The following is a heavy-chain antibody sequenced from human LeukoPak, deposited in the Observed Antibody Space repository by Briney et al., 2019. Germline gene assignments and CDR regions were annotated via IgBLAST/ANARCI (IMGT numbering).Heavy chain of an antibody. D-gene: IGHD1-26*01. Sequence: SETLSLTCTVSGGSISTYYWSWIRQLPGKGLEWIGYIYYSGSTDYNPSLKSRVTISLDTSKNQFSLRLTSVTAADTAVYFCARSTARSYASYYAMDVWGQGTTVTVSS. CDR1: GGSISTYY. V-gene: IGHV4-59*01. CDR3: ARSTARSYASYYAMDV. CDR2: IYYSGST. J-gene: IGHJ6*02.